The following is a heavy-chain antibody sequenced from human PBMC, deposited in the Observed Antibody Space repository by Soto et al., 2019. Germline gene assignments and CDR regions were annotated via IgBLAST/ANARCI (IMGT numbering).Heavy chain of an antibody. V-gene: IGHV1-46*01. CDR1: GYTFSSYY. CDR3: ARSIAAAVDFDY. Sequence: ASVKVSCKASGYTFSSYYMNWVRQAPGQGLEWLGIINPSGGYTTYAQKLQGRVNMTTDTSTSTAYMELRSLRSDDTAVYYCARSIAAAVDFDYWGQGTLVTVSS. CDR2: INPSGGYT. J-gene: IGHJ4*02. D-gene: IGHD6-13*01.